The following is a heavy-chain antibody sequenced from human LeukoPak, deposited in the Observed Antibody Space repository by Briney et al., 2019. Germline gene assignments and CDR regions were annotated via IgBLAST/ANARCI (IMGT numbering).Heavy chain of an antibody. CDR1: GFTFSSYS. Sequence: GGSLRPSCAASGFTFSSYSMNWVRQAPGKGLEWVSSISSSSSYIYYADSVKGRFTISRDNAKNSLYLQMNSLRAEDTAVYYCARDTQAAAGLFDYWGQGTLVTVSS. J-gene: IGHJ4*02. CDR2: ISSSSSYI. CDR3: ARDTQAAAGLFDY. D-gene: IGHD6-13*01. V-gene: IGHV3-21*01.